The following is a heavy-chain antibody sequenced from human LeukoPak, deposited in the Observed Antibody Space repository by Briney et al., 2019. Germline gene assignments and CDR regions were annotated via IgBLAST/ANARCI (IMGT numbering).Heavy chain of an antibody. D-gene: IGHD5-24*01. CDR1: GFIFSTYS. CDR3: VRQPSRELYRHFDA. J-gene: IGHJ4*02. CDR2: YSSKKNYK. V-gene: IGHV3-21*06. Sequence: PGGSLRLSCAASGFIFSTYSMNWVRQAPGKGLEWVSAYSSKKNYKYYAPSVEGRFTISRDDAKNSLYLQMNSLRVEDTAVYYCVRQPSRELYRHFDAWGQGTLVIVSS.